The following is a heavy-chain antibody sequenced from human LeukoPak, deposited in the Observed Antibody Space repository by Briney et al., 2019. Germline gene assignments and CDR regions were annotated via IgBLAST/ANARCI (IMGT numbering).Heavy chain of an antibody. CDR2: IYHSGST. J-gene: IGHJ4*02. V-gene: IGHV4-30-2*01. CDR1: GGSISSGGHS. D-gene: IGHD3-22*01. CDR3: ARGKRRQYYDSSGYHPGGYYFDY. Sequence: SQTLSLTCAVSGGSISSGGHSCSWIRQPPGKGLEWIGYIYHSGSTYYNPSLKSRVTISVDRSKNQFSLKLSSVTAADTAVYYCARGKRRQYYDSSGYHPGGYYFDYWGQGTLVTVSS.